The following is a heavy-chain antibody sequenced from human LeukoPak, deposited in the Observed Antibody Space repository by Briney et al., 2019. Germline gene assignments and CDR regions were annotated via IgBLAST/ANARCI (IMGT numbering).Heavy chain of an antibody. J-gene: IGHJ3*02. CDR2: IIPILGIA. CDR1: GGTFSSYA. CDR3: ATDLPAAISAFDI. D-gene: IGHD2-2*01. V-gene: IGHV1-69*04. Sequence: GASVKVSCKASGGTFSSYAISWVRQAPGQGLEWMGRIIPILGIANYAQKFQGRVTITADKSTSTAYMELSSLRSEDTAVYYCATDLPAAISAFDIWGQGTMVTVSS.